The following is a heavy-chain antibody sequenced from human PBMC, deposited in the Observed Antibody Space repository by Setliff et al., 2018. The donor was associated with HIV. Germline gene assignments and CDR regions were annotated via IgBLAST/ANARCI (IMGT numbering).Heavy chain of an antibody. J-gene: IGHJ6*03. CDR3: ARDRSNWNYGKNYMDV. CDR1: GGSISGGVHY. Sequence: SETLSLTCTVSGGSISGGVHYWSWIRQHPGKGLEWIGYIHYSGSTYYNPSLKSRVTISVETSKNQFSLKLSSVTAADTAVYYCARDRSNWNYGKNYMDVWGKGTTVTVSS. V-gene: IGHV4-31*03. CDR2: IHYSGST. D-gene: IGHD1-7*01.